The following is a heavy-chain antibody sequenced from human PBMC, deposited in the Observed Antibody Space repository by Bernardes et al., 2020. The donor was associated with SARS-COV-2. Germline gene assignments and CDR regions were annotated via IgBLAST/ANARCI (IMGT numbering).Heavy chain of an antibody. D-gene: IGHD2-15*01. CDR2: INHSGST. CDR1: GGSFSGYY. Sequence: LSLTCAVYGGSFSGYYWSWIRQPPGKGLEWIGEINHSGSTNYNPSLKSRVTISVDTSKNQFSLKLSSVTAADTAVYYCARGHLVVVVAATSYYYYYGMDVWGQGTTVTVSS. J-gene: IGHJ6*02. V-gene: IGHV4-34*01. CDR3: ARGHLVVVVAATSYYYYYGMDV.